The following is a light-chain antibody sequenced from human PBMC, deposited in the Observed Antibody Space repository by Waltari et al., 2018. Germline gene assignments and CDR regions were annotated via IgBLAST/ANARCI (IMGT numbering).Light chain of an antibody. CDR3: QHYVRLPVT. CDR1: QSVGRS. V-gene: IGKV3-20*01. J-gene: IGKJ1*01. CDR2: GAS. Sequence: EIVLTQSPGTLSLSPGERATLSCWASQSVGRSLAWYQQKRGQPPRLLIYGASTRASGIPDRFSGSGSGTDFSLTINRLEPEDFAVYYCQHYVRLPVTFGQGTKVEIK.